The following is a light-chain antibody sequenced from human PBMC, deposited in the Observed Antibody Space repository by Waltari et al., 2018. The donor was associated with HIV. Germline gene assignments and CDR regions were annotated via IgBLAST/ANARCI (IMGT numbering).Light chain of an antibody. CDR1: SSDVGGYTY. Sequence: QSALTQPPSASGSPGQSVTISCTGTSSDVGGYTYVSWYQQHPGKAPKLMIYEVSKRPSGVPYRFSGSKSGNTASLTVSGLQAEDEADYYCSSYAGSNNYVFGTGTKVTVL. J-gene: IGLJ1*01. V-gene: IGLV2-8*01. CDR3: SSYAGSNNYV. CDR2: EVS.